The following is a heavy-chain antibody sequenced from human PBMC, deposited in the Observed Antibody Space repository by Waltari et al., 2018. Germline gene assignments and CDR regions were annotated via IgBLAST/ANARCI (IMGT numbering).Heavy chain of an antibody. CDR1: GGSISSSSYY. CDR3: ARLRYYYDSSGTY. V-gene: IGHV4-39*01. CDR2: IHYSGST. J-gene: IGHJ4*02. Sequence: QLQLQESGPGLVKPSETLSLTCTVSGGSISSSSYYWGWIRQPPGKGLEWIGSIHYSGSTYYNPSLKSRVTISVDTSKNQFSLKLSSVTAVDTAVYYCARLRYYYDSSGTYWGQGTLVTVSS. D-gene: IGHD3-22*01.